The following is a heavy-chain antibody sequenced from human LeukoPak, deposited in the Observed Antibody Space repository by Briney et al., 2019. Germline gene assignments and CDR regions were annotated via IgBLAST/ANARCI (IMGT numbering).Heavy chain of an antibody. V-gene: IGHV3-9*03. CDR3: ARVRVGATAKGHYFDY. J-gene: IGHJ4*02. CDR1: GFTFDDYA. CDR2: MSWNSGSI. D-gene: IGHD1-26*01. Sequence: GGCLRLSCAASGFTFDDYAMHWVRQAPGKGLEWVSGMSWNSGSIGYAESVKGRFTISRDNAKNSLYLQMNSLRPEDMAVYYCARVRVGATAKGHYFDYGGQGTLVTVSS.